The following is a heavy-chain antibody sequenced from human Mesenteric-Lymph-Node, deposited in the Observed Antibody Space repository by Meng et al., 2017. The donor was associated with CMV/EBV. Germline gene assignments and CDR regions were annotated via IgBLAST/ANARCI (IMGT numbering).Heavy chain of an antibody. J-gene: IGHJ4*02. CDR1: GYSISSGYY. V-gene: IGHV4-61*01. CDR3: AREDYGGEQGGI. CDR2: IYYSGST. Sequence: SETLSLTCTVSGYSISSGYYWGWIRQPPGKGLEWIGYIYYSGSTNYNPSLKSRVTISVDTSKNQFSLKLSSVTAADTAVYYCAREDYGGEQGGIWGQGTLVTVSS. D-gene: IGHD4-23*01.